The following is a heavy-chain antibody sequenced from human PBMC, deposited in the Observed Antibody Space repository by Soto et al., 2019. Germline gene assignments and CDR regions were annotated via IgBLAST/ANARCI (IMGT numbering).Heavy chain of an antibody. V-gene: IGHV3-30*04. CDR1: GFTFSRYA. Sequence: QVQVVESGGGVVQPGRSLRLSCAASGFTFSRYAIHWVRQAPGKGLEWVAVISRDGSNKYYVDSVKGRFTISRDNSKTTLYLQTNSLGDEDTAVYYCARSRNSAVADSFDFWCQGTLVTVSS. CDR2: ISRDGSNK. D-gene: IGHD3-10*01. J-gene: IGHJ4*02. CDR3: ARSRNSAVADSFDF.